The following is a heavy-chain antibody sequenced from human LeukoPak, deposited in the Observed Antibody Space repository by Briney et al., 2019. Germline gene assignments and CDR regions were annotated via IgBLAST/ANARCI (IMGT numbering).Heavy chain of an antibody. D-gene: IGHD3-10*01. J-gene: IGHJ5*02. CDR3: ARDREVVRGVIKYNWFDP. CDR1: GFTVSSYW. CDR2: IKQEGSEK. Sequence: GGPLRLSYAPSGFTVSSYWVSWLPQAPGKAREAVPNIKQEGSEKYYVDSVKGRFTISRDNAKNSLYLQMNSLRAEDTAVYYCARDREVVRGVIKYNWFDPWGQGTLVTVSS. V-gene: IGHV3-7*01.